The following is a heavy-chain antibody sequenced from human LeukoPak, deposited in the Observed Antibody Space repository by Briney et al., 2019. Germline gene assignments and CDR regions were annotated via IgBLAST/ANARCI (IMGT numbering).Heavy chain of an antibody. CDR1: GFTFSSSA. V-gene: IGHV3-73*01. CDR3: TRLRYSGDEALYYFDY. J-gene: IGHJ4*02. Sequence: PGGSLRLSCAASGFTFSSSAMRWVRQASGKGLEWVGRIRSKANSYATAYAASVKGRFTISRDDSKNTAYLQMNSLKTEDTAVYYCTRLRYSGDEALYYFDYWGQGTLVTVSS. CDR2: IRSKANSYAT. D-gene: IGHD5-12*01.